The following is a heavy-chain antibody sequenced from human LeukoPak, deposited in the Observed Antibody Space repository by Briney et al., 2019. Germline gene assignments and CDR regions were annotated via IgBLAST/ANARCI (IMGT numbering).Heavy chain of an antibody. CDR2: IIPILGIA. J-gene: IGHJ5*02. D-gene: IGHD2-2*01. Sequence: SVKVSCKASGGTFSSYTISWVRQAPGQGLEWMGRIIPILGIANYAQKFQGRVTITADKSTSTAYMELSSLRSEDTAVYYCARYVVVPAANQGGNWFDPRGQGTLVTVSS. CDR1: GGTFSSYT. CDR3: ARYVVVPAANQGGNWFDP. V-gene: IGHV1-69*02.